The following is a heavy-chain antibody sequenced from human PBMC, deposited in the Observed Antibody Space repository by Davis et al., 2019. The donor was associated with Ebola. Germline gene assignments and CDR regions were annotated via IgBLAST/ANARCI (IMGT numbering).Heavy chain of an antibody. J-gene: IGHJ4*02. V-gene: IGHV1-18*01. CDR1: GYTFTNYG. CDR3: ARYGGYYLPAMLY. D-gene: IGHD3-3*01. CDR2: ISVDNGNT. Sequence: AASVKVSCKASGYTFTNYGISWVRHAPGQGLEWMGWISVDNGNTNYAQKLQGRVTMTTDTAASTAYMELRSLKSDDTAVYYCARYGGYYLPAMLYWGQGTLVTVSS.